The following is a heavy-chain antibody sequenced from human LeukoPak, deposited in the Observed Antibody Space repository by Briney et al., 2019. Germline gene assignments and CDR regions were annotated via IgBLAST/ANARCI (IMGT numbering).Heavy chain of an antibody. CDR1: GFTFSSYA. CDR3: AKDLSYYDSSGYSD. CDR2: ISGSGGST. V-gene: IGHV3-23*01. Sequence: GGSLRLSCVASGFTFSSYAMSWVRQAPGKGLEWVSAISGSGGSTYYADSVKGRFTISRDNSKNTLYLQMNSLRAEDTAVYYCAKDLSYYDSSGYSDWGQGTLVTVSS. J-gene: IGHJ4*02. D-gene: IGHD3-22*01.